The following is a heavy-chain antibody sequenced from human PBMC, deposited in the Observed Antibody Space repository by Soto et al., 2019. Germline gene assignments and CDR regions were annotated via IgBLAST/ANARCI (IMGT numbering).Heavy chain of an antibody. J-gene: IGHJ6*02. Sequence: GGSLRLSCTASGFTFGDYAMSWVRQAPGKGLEWVGFIRSKAYRGTTEYAASVKGRFTISRDDSKSIAYLQMNSLKTEDTAVYYCTTSRESYYDFWSGYYYGMDVWGQGTTVTVSS. CDR3: TTSRESYYDFWSGYYYGMDV. V-gene: IGHV3-49*04. D-gene: IGHD3-3*01. CDR2: IRSKAYRGTT. CDR1: GFTFGDYA.